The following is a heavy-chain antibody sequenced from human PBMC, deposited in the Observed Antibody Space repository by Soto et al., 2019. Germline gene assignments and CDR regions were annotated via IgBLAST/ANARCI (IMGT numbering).Heavy chain of an antibody. Sequence: QVQLVQSGAEVKKPGSSVKVSCKASGGTFSSYAISWVRQAPGQGLEWMGGIIPIFGTANYAQKFQGRVTITADESTSTAYMGLSSLRSEDTAVYYCVREGIDYDSSGYYDYWGQGTLVTVSS. J-gene: IGHJ4*02. CDR1: GGTFSSYA. CDR2: IIPIFGTA. D-gene: IGHD3-22*01. V-gene: IGHV1-69*12. CDR3: VREGIDYDSSGYYDY.